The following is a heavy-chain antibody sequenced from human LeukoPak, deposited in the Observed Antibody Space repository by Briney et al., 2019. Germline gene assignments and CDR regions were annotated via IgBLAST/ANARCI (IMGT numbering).Heavy chain of an antibody. CDR3: ARATTYDILTGYFDY. CDR1: GFTFSSYS. V-gene: IGHV3-21*01. CDR2: ISNTSSYI. J-gene: IGHJ4*02. D-gene: IGHD3-9*01. Sequence: GGVLRLSYAASGFTFSSYSMNWVRQARGKGGEWVSSISNTSSYIYYTDSVQGRFTISRDNAKNSLYLQMNSLRAEDTAVYYCARATTYDILTGYFDYWGQGTLVTVSS.